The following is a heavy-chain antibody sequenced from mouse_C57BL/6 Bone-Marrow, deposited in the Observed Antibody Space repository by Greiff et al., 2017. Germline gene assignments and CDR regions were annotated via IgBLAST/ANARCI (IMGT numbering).Heavy chain of an antibody. CDR3: VRLEDYAMDY. V-gene: IGHV10-3*01. J-gene: IGHJ4*01. CDR1: GFTFNTYA. Sequence: EVQLVESGGGLVQPKGSLKLSCAASGFTFNTYAMHWVRQAPGKGLEWVARISSKSSNYATYYADSVKDRFTISRDDSQSMLYLQMNNLKTEDTAMYYCVRLEDYAMDYWGQGTSVTVSS. CDR2: ISSKSSNYAT.